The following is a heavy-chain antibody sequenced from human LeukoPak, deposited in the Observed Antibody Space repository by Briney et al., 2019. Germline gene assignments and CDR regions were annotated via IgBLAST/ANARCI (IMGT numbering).Heavy chain of an antibody. D-gene: IGHD3-3*01. CDR2: INTNTGNP. Sequence: ASVKVSCKASGYTFTSYAMNWVRPAPGQGLEWMGWINTNTGNPTYAQGFTGRFVFSLDTSVSTAYLQISSLKAEDTAVYYCARPRHYDFWSGSYYYYGMDVWGQGTTVTVSS. V-gene: IGHV7-4-1*02. CDR3: ARPRHYDFWSGSYYYYGMDV. J-gene: IGHJ6*02. CDR1: GYTFTSYA.